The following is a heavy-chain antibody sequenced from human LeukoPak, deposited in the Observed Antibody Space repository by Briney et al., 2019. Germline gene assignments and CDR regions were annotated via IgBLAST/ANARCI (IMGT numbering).Heavy chain of an antibody. CDR2: IYYSGST. D-gene: IGHD4-17*01. J-gene: IGHJ4*02. CDR3: ARGGLRASLDY. CDR1: GGSISSHY. V-gene: IGHV4-59*11. Sequence: SSETLSLTCTVSGGSISSHYWSWLRQPPGKGLEWLGYIYYSGSTNYNPSLKSRVTISVDTSKNQFSLKLSSVTAADTAVYYCARGGLRASLDYWGQGTLVTVSS.